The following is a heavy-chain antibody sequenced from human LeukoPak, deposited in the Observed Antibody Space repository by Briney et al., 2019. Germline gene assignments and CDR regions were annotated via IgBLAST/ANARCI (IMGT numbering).Heavy chain of an antibody. CDR3: AKDPRGGGNYIDY. Sequence: GGSLRLSCAASGFTVSSSYMTWVRQAPGKGLEWVSVIRSGGSTVYADSVKGRFTISRDNSKNTLYLQLNSLRAEDTAVYYCAKDPRGGGNYIDYWGQGTLVTVSS. D-gene: IGHD2-15*01. CDR2: IRSGGST. V-gene: IGHV3-53*01. J-gene: IGHJ4*02. CDR1: GFTVSSSY.